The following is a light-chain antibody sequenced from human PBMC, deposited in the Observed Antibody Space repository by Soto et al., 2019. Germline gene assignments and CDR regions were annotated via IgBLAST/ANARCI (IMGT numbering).Light chain of an antibody. J-gene: IGKJ4*01. CDR3: QQYDNLPLT. CDR2: DAS. Sequence: IQLTQSPSFLSSSLGDRVTITCRASQGISSYLAWYQQKPGKAPKLLIYDASNLETGVPSRFSGSGSGTDGTLTISSLQHEDSSTYYCQQYDNLPLTFGGGTKVDIK. CDR1: QGISSY. V-gene: IGKV1-33*01.